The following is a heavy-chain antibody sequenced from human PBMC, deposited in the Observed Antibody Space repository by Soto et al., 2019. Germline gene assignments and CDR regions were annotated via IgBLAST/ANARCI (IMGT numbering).Heavy chain of an antibody. CDR2: IYWDDDQ. CDR3: AHKRDVSRGFKY. V-gene: IGHV2-5*02. J-gene: IGHJ4*02. D-gene: IGHD3-10*01. CDR1: GFSFSVNGVA. Sequence: QITLKESGPTLVKPTQTLTLTCTFSGFSFSVNGVAVGWIRQPPGQALEWLALIYWDDDQRYNPSLKDRLTITKDTSRNQVVHTMTNRDTVDTATYYCAHKRDVSRGFKYWGQGTLVTVSS.